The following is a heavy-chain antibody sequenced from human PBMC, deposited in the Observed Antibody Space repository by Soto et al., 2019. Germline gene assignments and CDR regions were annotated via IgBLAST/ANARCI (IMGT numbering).Heavy chain of an antibody. CDR3: ARGTLV. D-gene: IGHD2-2*01. Sequence: QVQLQESGPGLMHPSQTLSLTCTVSGGSIGSGGYWWSWIRQHPGRGLEWIGFVSYTGNTQYNPSLKSRVNIAVDTSTKQFSLKLSSVNAADTAVYYCARGTLVWGQGTLVTVSS. V-gene: IGHV4-31*03. CDR2: VSYTGNT. CDR1: GGSIGSGGYW. J-gene: IGHJ4*02.